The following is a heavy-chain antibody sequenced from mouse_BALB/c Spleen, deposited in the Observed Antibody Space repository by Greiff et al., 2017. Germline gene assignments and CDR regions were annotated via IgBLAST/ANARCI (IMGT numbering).Heavy chain of an antibody. CDR1: GFTFSDYY. Sequence: EVKLMESGGGLVKPGGSLKLSCAASGFTFSDYYMYWVRQTPEKRLEWVATISDGGSYTYYPDSVKGRFTISRDNAKNNLYLQMSSLKSEDTAMYYCARGGLRHYFDYWGQGTTLTVSS. CDR2: ISDGGSYT. J-gene: IGHJ2*01. CDR3: ARGGLRHYFDY. V-gene: IGHV5-4*02. D-gene: IGHD1-2*01.